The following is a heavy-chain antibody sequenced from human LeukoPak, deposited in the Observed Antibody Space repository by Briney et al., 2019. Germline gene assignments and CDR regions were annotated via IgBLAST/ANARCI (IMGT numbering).Heavy chain of an antibody. J-gene: IGHJ4*02. V-gene: IGHV1-3*01. CDR2: INAGNGNT. D-gene: IGHD3-10*01. Sequence: ASVKVSCKDSGYTFTSYAMHWVRQAPGQRLEWMGWINAGNGNTKYSQKFQDRVTITRDTSANTDYMELSSLRSEDTAVYYCARDSRNMGRGVTFDYWGQGTLVTVSS. CDR3: ARDSRNMGRGVTFDY. CDR1: GYTFTSYA.